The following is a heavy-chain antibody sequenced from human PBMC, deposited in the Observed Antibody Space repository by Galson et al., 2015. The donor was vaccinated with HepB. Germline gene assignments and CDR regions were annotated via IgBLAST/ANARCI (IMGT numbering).Heavy chain of an antibody. Sequence: SVKVSCKVSGVTFSNFAISWVRQAPGQGLEWMGNIIPMFGVLHLARKFQGRVTMTAGASTNTAYMELSSLRSEDTAVYFCARPNMDHEGSYCFDYWGQGTPVTVSS. CDR1: GVTFSNFA. CDR3: ARPNMDHEGSYCFDY. CDR2: IIPMFGVL. V-gene: IGHV1-69*13. D-gene: IGHD3-10*01. J-gene: IGHJ4*02.